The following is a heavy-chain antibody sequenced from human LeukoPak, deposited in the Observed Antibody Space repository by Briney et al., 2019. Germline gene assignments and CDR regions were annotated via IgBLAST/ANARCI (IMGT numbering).Heavy chain of an antibody. J-gene: IGHJ6*02. V-gene: IGHV3-30*02. CDR3: AREGRSYDILTGYHKSGMDV. D-gene: IGHD3-9*01. CDR2: IRYDGSNK. Sequence: GGSLRLSCTTSGFTFSSYGMHWVRQAPGKGLEWVTFIRYDGSNKYYADSVKGRFTISRDNSKNTLYLQMNSLRAEDTAVYYCAREGRSYDILTGYHKSGMDVWGQGTTVTVSS. CDR1: GFTFSSYG.